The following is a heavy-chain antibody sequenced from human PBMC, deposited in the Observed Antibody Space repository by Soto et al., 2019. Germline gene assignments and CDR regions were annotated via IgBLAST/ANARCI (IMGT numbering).Heavy chain of an antibody. Sequence: SETLSLTCAVSGGSISSSNWWSWVRQPPGKGLEWIGEIYHSGSTNYNPSLKSRVTISVDKSKNQFSLKLSSVTAADTAVYYCATLARTTPPHGMDVWGQATTVIVSS. J-gene: IGHJ6*02. V-gene: IGHV4-4*02. CDR3: ATLARTTPPHGMDV. CDR2: IYHSGST. D-gene: IGHD3-3*02. CDR1: GGSISSSNW.